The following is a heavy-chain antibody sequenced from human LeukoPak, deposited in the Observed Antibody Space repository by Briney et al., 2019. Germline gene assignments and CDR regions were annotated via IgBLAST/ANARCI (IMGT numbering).Heavy chain of an antibody. CDR3: ARVHYGVWKEGGLDY. V-gene: IGHV4-59*01. CDR2: IYYSGST. J-gene: IGHJ4*02. Sequence: SETLSLTCTVSGGSISSYYWSWIRQPPGKGLEWIGYIYYSGSTNHNPSLKSRVTISVDTSKNQFSLKLSSVTAADTAVYYCARVHYGVWKEGGLDYWGQGTLVTVSS. CDR1: GGSISSYY. D-gene: IGHD4-17*01.